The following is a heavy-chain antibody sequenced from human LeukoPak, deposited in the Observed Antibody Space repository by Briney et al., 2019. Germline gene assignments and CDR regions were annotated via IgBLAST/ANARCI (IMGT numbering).Heavy chain of an antibody. V-gene: IGHV3-7*01. J-gene: IGHJ4*02. CDR3: ARDPRGSLDY. CDR1: GFTFSNYW. Sequence: PGGSLRLSCAGSGFTFSNYWMTWVRQAPGKGLEWVANIKQDGSEKYYADSAKGRFTISRDNAKNSLYLQMNNLRVEDTAVYYCARDPRGSLDYWGQGTLVTVSS. CDR2: IKQDGSEK. D-gene: IGHD3-10*01.